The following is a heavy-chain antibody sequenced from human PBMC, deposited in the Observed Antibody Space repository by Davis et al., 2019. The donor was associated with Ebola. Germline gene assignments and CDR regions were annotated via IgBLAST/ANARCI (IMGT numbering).Heavy chain of an antibody. D-gene: IGHD5-12*01. CDR2: INHSGST. V-gene: IGHV4-34*01. CDR1: GGSFSGYY. Sequence: SETLSLTCAVYGGSFSGYYWSWIRQPPEKGLEWIGEINHSGSTSYNPSLKSRVTISVDTSKNQFSLKLSSVTAADTAVYYCARRIPGRWLRLLGWGQGTLVTVSS. CDR3: ARRIPGRWLRLLG. J-gene: IGHJ4*02.